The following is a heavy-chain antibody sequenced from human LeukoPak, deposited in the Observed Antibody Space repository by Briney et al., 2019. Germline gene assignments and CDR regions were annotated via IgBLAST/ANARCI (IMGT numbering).Heavy chain of an antibody. D-gene: IGHD1-26*01. Sequence: PGGSLRLSCAASGFTFSSYAMSWVRQVPGKGLEWVSGISGSGGSTYYADSVKGRFTISRDNSKNTLYLQMNSLRVEDTAVYYCAKSVSGSSAPWYHGMDVGGQGTTVTVSS. J-gene: IGHJ6*02. CDR1: GFTFSSYA. V-gene: IGHV3-23*01. CDR3: AKSVSGSSAPWYHGMDV. CDR2: ISGSGGST.